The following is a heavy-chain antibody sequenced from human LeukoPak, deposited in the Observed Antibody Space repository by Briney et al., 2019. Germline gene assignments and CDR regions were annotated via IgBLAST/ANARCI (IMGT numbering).Heavy chain of an antibody. Sequence: GGSLRLSCAASGFTFSSYGMHWVRQAPGKGLDWVAVISNDGSKKYYADSVKGRFTISRDNSKNTLYLQMNSLRAEDTAVYYCAKDIGYNWNAQGYGMDVWGQGTTVTVSS. CDR2: ISNDGSKK. J-gene: IGHJ6*02. CDR3: AKDIGYNWNAQGYGMDV. CDR1: GFTFSSYG. V-gene: IGHV3-30*18. D-gene: IGHD1-20*01.